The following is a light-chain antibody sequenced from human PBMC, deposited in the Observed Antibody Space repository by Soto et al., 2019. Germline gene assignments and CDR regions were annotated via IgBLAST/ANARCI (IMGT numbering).Light chain of an antibody. J-gene: IGLJ1*01. Sequence: QSVLTQPPSASGTPGQRVTISCSGSSSNIGSKTVNWYQQLPGTVPKLLIYNSYQRPSGVPDRFSGSKSGTSASLAISGLQSEDVADDYCAAWDASLNGYVFGAGTKVTVL. V-gene: IGLV1-44*01. CDR3: AAWDASLNGYV. CDR1: SSNIGSKT. CDR2: NSY.